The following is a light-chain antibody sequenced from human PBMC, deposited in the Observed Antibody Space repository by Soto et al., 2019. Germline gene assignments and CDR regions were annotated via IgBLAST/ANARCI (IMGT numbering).Light chain of an antibody. V-gene: IGLV2-11*01. CDR2: DVS. Sequence: SVLPQPRSVSGSPGQSVTISCTGTSSDVGGYNYVSWYQQYPGTAPKLMIYDVSLRPSGVPDRFSGSKSGNTASLTISGLQAEDEADYYCCSYAGTYTFYVFGSGTKVTVL. J-gene: IGLJ1*01. CDR3: CSYAGTYTFYV. CDR1: SSDVGGYNY.